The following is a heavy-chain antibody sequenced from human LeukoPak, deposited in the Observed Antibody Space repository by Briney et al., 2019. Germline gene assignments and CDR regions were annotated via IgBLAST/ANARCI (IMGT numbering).Heavy chain of an antibody. Sequence: PGGSLRLSCAAPGFTFSSYWMSWVRQAPGKGLEWVANIKQDGSEKYYVDSVKGRFTISRDNAKNSLYLQMNSLRAEDTAVYYCVKYRPWYSGSCQAAFDIWGQGTMVTVSS. J-gene: IGHJ3*02. CDR2: IKQDGSEK. V-gene: IGHV3-7*01. CDR1: GFTFSSYW. D-gene: IGHD1-26*01. CDR3: VKYRPWYSGSCQAAFDI.